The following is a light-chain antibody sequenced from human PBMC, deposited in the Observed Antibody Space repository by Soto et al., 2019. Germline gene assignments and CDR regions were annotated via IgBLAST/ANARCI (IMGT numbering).Light chain of an antibody. J-gene: IGKJ1*01. Sequence: EVVLTQSPATLSLSPVERATLSCMASQSVSSSYLAWYQQKPGQAPRLLIYGASSRATGIPDRFSGSGSGTEFTLTISSLQSEDFAVYFCQQYGDMWTFGQGTKVDIK. CDR1: QSVSSSY. CDR3: QQYGDMWT. CDR2: GAS. V-gene: IGKV3-20*01.